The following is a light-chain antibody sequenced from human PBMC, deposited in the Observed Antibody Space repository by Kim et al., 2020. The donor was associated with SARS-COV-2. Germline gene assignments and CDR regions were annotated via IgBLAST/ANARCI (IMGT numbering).Light chain of an antibody. V-gene: IGKV1-33*01. CDR2: DVS. CDR3: QQYDSLPLT. CDR1: QGISSY. Sequence: ASVGDRVTITCRASQGISSYLAWYQQKPGKAPKLLIYDVSNSETGVPSRFSGSGSGTYFTFIISSLQPEDIATYYCQQYDSLPLTFGGGTKVDIK. J-gene: IGKJ4*01.